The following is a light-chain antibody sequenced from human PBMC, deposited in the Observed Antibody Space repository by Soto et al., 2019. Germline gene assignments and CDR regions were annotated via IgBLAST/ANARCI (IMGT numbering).Light chain of an antibody. Sequence: DVVMTQSPLSLPVTLVEPASVSCXSSQSLGYSDGNTYLSCVQQRPGQSPRRLIYMVSNRDSGVPDRFGGSGSGTDFTLKISRVEAEDVGSYYCMQGTHWPWTFGQGTKVDNK. CDR2: MVS. CDR3: MQGTHWPWT. CDR1: QSLGYSDGNTY. J-gene: IGKJ1*01. V-gene: IGKV2-30*01.